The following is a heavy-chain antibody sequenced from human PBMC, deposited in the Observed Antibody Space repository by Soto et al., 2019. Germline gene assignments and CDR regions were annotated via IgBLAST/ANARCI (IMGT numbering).Heavy chain of an antibody. CDR1: GFSISTTGVG. Sequence: QITLKGSGPTLVKPTETLTLTCTFSGFSISTTGVGVGWIRQPPGKALEWLGIIYWNDDKVYSPFLKTRLTIAKDTYKNHVVLTMTSVDTVDTGTYYCAHMRTYYYTSRRSDEDAFDVWGQGTMVSVSS. V-gene: IGHV2-5*01. CDR3: AHMRTYYYTSRRSDEDAFDV. J-gene: IGHJ3*01. CDR2: IYWNDDK. D-gene: IGHD3-10*01.